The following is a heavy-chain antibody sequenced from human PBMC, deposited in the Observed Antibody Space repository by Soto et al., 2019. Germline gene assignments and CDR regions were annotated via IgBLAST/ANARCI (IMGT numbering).Heavy chain of an antibody. D-gene: IGHD3-10*01. Sequence: PGGSLRLSCSASAINFRSYAMSWVRQAPGKGLEWVSAVGGSGSDTYYADSVKGRFTISRDDSKNTLYLHMSSLRVEDTAIYYCVRDRDYYGGTGYSTPGDTFDIWGQGTMVTVSS. V-gene: IGHV3-23*01. CDR2: VGGSGSDT. CDR1: AINFRSYA. J-gene: IGHJ3*02. CDR3: VRDRDYYGGTGYSTPGDTFDI.